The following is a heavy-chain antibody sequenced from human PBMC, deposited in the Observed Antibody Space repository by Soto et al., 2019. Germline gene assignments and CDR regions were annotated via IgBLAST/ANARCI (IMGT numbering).Heavy chain of an antibody. V-gene: IGHV3-21*01. Sequence: EVQLVESGGGLVQPGGSLRLSCAASGFTLSNYAVNWVRQAPGKGLEWVSYISSGSRYIYHGDSGKGRFTISRDNARNSVYLQMNSLRDEDTAVYYCARIKLVDFFFINVDVYDMDVWGQGTPVTVSS. CDR3: ARIKLVDFFFINVDVYDMDV. CDR1: GFTLSNYA. CDR2: ISSGSRYI. J-gene: IGHJ6*02. D-gene: IGHD2-15*01.